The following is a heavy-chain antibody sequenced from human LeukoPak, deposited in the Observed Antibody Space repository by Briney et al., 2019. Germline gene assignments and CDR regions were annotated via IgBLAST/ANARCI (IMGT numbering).Heavy chain of an antibody. D-gene: IGHD3-16*02. Sequence: GGSLRLSCAASGFTFSSYGMHWVRQAPGKGLEWVAVIWYDGNNKYYAESVKGRFTISRDISKNTLYLQMNSLRAEDAAVYYCAKDRLPLGELSLFDYWGQGTLVTVSS. CDR1: GFTFSSYG. CDR3: AKDRLPLGELSLFDY. V-gene: IGHV3-33*06. CDR2: IWYDGNNK. J-gene: IGHJ4*02.